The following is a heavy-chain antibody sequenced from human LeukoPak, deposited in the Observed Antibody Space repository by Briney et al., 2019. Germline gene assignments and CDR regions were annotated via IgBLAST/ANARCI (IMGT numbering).Heavy chain of an antibody. CDR3: ARDIGGSYYFHY. Sequence: SETLSLTCRVSGCSISNYYWSWIRQPPGQGLEWIGYSDYSGSTNYSPSLKSRVTISVDTSKKQFSLKLRSVTAADTAVYYCARDIGGSYYFHYWGQGTLVTVSS. D-gene: IGHD1-26*01. CDR1: GCSISNYY. J-gene: IGHJ4*02. CDR2: SDYSGST. V-gene: IGHV4-59*01.